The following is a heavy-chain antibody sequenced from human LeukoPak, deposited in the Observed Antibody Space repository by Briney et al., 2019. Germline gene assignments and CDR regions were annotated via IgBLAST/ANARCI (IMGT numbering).Heavy chain of an antibody. J-gene: IGHJ5*02. CDR1: GGSFSVYY. CDR2: INHSGST. V-gene: IGHV4-34*01. D-gene: IGHD2-2*02. CDR3: ARDPTHRRYCSSTSCYMLGWFDP. Sequence: KPSETLSLTCAVYGGSFSVYYWRWVRQPPGKGLEWIGEINHSGSTNYNPSLKSRVTISVDTSKSQFSLKLSSVTAADTAVYYCARDPTHRRYCSSTSCYMLGWFDPWGQGTLVTVSS.